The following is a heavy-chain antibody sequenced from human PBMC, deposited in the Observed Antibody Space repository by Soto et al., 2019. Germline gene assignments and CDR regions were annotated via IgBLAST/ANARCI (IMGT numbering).Heavy chain of an antibody. CDR2: ISSSGSTI. J-gene: IGHJ6*02. CDR1: GFTFSSYE. V-gene: IGHV3-48*03. D-gene: IGHD3-10*01. Sequence: EVQLVESGGGLVQPGGSLRLSCAASGFTFSSYEMNWVRQAPGKGLEWVSYISSSGSTIYYADSVKGRFTISRDNAKNSLYLQMNSLRAEDTAVYYCASPWGVRGVSYYYGMDLWGQGTTVTVSS. CDR3: ASPWGVRGVSYYYGMDL.